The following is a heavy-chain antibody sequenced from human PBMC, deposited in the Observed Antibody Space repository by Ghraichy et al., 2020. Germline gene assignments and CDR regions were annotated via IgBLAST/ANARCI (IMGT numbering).Heavy chain of an antibody. CDR1: GFTFSGSA. CDR3: ARYWGSCSSASCSEDNWYKNFGMDF. Sequence: GESLNISCAASGFTFSGSAMHWVRQASGKGLEWVGRIRSKVNSYATVYAASVKGRFSISRDDSKNMAYLQMNSLKTEDTAVYFCARYWGSCSSASCSEDNWYKNFGMDFWGQGTTVTVSS. J-gene: IGHJ6*02. V-gene: IGHV3-73*01. CDR2: IRSKVNSYAT. D-gene: IGHD2-2*01.